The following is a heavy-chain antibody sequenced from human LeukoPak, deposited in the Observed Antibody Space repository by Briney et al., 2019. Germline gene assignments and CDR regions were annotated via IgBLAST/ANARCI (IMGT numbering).Heavy chain of an antibody. J-gene: IGHJ4*02. Sequence: SQTLSLTCTVSGGPISSSSYYWGWIRQPPGKGLEWSGSIYYSGSTYYTPSLKSPVNISADTSKNQFSLKLRSVTAADTAVYYCARHFDYWGQGTLVTVSS. CDR2: IYYSGST. CDR3: ARHFDY. CDR1: GGPISSSSYY. V-gene: IGHV4-39*01.